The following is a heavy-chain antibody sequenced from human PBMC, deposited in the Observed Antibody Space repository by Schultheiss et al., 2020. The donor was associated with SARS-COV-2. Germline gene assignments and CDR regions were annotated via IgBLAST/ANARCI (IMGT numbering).Heavy chain of an antibody. CDR3: ARVRVFDYSTDLYYYYGMDV. CDR2: ISGSGGSA. J-gene: IGHJ6*02. D-gene: IGHD4-11*01. V-gene: IGHV3-23*01. Sequence: GGSLRLSCAASGFTFSSYAMSWVRQAPGKGLEWVSAISGSGGSAYYADSVKGRFTISRDNSKNTLYLQMNSLRAEDTAVYYCARVRVFDYSTDLYYYYGMDVWGQGTTVTVSS. CDR1: GFTFSSYA.